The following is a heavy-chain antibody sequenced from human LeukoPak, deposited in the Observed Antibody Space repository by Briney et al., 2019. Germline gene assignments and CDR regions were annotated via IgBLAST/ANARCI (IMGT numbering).Heavy chain of an antibody. V-gene: IGHV4-59*08. Sequence: PSETLSLTCTVSGGSISSYYWNWVRQPPGQGLEWIRYIYYSGSTNYNPSLKRRVTISVDTSKNQFSLKLSSMTAADTAVYYCARLSFCTPAYTFDIWGQGTMVTVSS. CDR1: GGSISSYY. CDR3: ARLSFCTPAYTFDI. CDR2: IYYSGST. J-gene: IGHJ3*02. D-gene: IGHD3-16*01.